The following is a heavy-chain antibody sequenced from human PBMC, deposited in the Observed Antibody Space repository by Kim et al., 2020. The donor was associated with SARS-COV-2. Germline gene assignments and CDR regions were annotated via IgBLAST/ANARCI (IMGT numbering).Heavy chain of an antibody. CDR3: ARGGGESYDY. CDR2: ST. J-gene: IGHJ4*02. D-gene: IGHD3-10*01. Sequence: STYYTPPLKSRVTISVDTSKNQFSLKLSSVTAADTAVYYCARGGGESYDYWGQGTLVTVSS. V-gene: IGHV4-31*02.